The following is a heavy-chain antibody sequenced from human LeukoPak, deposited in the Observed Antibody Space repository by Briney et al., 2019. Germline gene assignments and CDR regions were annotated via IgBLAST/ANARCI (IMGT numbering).Heavy chain of an antibody. CDR1: GGSFSGYY. CDR3: ARGIAAADTTGYYYYYMDA. D-gene: IGHD6-13*01. V-gene: IGHV4-34*01. CDR2: INHSGST. Sequence: PSETLSLTCAVYGGSFSGYYWSWIRQPPGKGLEWIGEINHSGSTNYNPSLKSRVTISVDTSKNQFSLKLSSVTAADTAVYYCARGIAAADTTGYYYYYMDAWGKGTTVTVSS. J-gene: IGHJ6*03.